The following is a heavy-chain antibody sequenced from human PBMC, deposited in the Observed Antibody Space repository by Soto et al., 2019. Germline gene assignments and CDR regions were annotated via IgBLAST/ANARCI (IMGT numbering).Heavy chain of an antibody. D-gene: IGHD1-20*01. CDR1: GFTFSSYG. CDR3: ATVHNTSRSFDY. CDR2: TGATGRTT. V-gene: IGHV3-23*01. Sequence: GGSLRLSCAASGFTFSSYGMHWVRQAPGKGLEWVSTTGATGRTTYYSDSVKGRFTVSRDNSKNTLDLQMSNLRAEDTAVYYCATVHNTSRSFDYWGQGTLVTVYS. J-gene: IGHJ4*02.